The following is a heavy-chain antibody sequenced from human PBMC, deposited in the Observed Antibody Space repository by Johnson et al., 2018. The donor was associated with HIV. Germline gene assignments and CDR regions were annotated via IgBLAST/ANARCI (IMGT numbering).Heavy chain of an antibody. CDR3: AKDQYRKLTTVAGI. CDR1: GFTFSDYY. D-gene: IGHD4-17*01. Sequence: QVQVLESGGGVVQPGRSLRLSCAASGFTFSDYYMSWIRQAPGKGLEWVSYISSSGSTIYYADSVKGRFTISRDNAKNSLYLQMNSLRAEDTAVYYCAKDQYRKLTTVAGIWGQGTMVTVSS. V-gene: IGHV3-11*04. CDR2: ISSSGSTI. J-gene: IGHJ3*02.